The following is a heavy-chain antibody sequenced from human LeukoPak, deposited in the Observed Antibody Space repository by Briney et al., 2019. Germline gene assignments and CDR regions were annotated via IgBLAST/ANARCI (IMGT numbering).Heavy chain of an antibody. J-gene: IGHJ4*02. Sequence: GGSLRLSCAASGFTFSSYSMHWVRQAPGKGLEWVAFIRYDGSNRYYADSVKGRFTISRDNSKNTLYLQMNSLRAEDTAVYYCAKGEGIVVVTAIFYSWGQGTLVTVSS. D-gene: IGHD2-21*02. CDR2: IRYDGSNR. V-gene: IGHV3-30*02. CDR3: AKGEGIVVVTAIFYS. CDR1: GFTFSSYS.